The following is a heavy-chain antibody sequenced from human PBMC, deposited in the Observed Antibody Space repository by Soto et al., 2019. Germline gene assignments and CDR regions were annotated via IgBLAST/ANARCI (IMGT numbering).Heavy chain of an antibody. Sequence: ASVKVSCKASGYTFTTYGISWVRQAPGQGLEWMGWISTYNGNTQFAQRFQGRVTMTTDTSTSTAYMELRSLTSDDTAVYYCASMVMYSSGWYYFDYWGQGTLVTVSS. CDR1: GYTFTTYG. CDR2: ISTYNGNT. D-gene: IGHD6-19*01. J-gene: IGHJ4*02. CDR3: ASMVMYSSGWYYFDY. V-gene: IGHV1-18*01.